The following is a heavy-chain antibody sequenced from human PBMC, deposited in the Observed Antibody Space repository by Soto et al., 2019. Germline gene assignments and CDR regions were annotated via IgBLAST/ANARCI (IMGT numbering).Heavy chain of an antibody. Sequence: QVQLVQSGAEVKKPGSSVKVSCKASGGTFSSYAISWVRQPPGQALEWMGGIIPIFGTANYAQKFQGRVTITADESTSTAYIELSSLRSEDTDVYYCANQQLVLGWFDPWGQGTLVTVSS. J-gene: IGHJ5*02. CDR2: IIPIFGTA. CDR1: GGTFSSYA. CDR3: ANQQLVLGWFDP. D-gene: IGHD6-13*01. V-gene: IGHV1-69*12.